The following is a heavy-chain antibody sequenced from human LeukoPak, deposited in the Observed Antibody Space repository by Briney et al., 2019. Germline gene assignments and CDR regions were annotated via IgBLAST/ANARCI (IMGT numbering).Heavy chain of an antibody. CDR1: GVSINDYY. CDR3: ARIRCGHSGSVCYNH. J-gene: IGHJ1*01. Sequence: SETLSLTCGVFGVSINDYYWSWIRQSPGKGQEWIGEISHTEGTRYNPSLESRVTMSVGTSENQLSLKLIFVTAADTAVYYCARIRCGHSGSVCYNHWGLGTLVTVSS. CDR2: ISHTEGT. V-gene: IGHV4-34*01. D-gene: IGHD3-9*01.